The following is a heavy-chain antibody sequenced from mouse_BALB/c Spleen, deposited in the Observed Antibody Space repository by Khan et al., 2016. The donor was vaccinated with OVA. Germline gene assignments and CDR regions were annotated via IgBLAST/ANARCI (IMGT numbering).Heavy chain of an antibody. Sequence: EVQLQESGPGLVKPSQSLSLTCTVTGYSITSGYGWNWIRQFPGNQLEWMGYISYSGSTNYNPTLKRRISITRDTSKNQFFLQLSSVTTEDTATYYCARTARIKYWGQGTTLTVSS. J-gene: IGHJ2*01. CDR1: GYSITSGYG. CDR2: ISYSGST. D-gene: IGHD1-2*01. V-gene: IGHV3-2*02. CDR3: ARTARIKY.